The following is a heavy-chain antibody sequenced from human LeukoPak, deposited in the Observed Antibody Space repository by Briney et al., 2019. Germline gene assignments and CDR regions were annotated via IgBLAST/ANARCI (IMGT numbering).Heavy chain of an antibody. V-gene: IGHV3-30*04. CDR2: ISYDGSNK. D-gene: IGHD2-2*02. Sequence: GGSLRLSCAASGFTFSSYAMHWVRQAPGKGLQWVSVISYDGSNKYYAHSVKGRFTISRDNSKNTLYLQMNSLRAEDTAVYYCARGGIGYCSSTSCHNPYDYWGQGTLVTVSS. CDR1: GFTFSSYA. CDR3: ARGGIGYCSSTSCHNPYDY. J-gene: IGHJ4*02.